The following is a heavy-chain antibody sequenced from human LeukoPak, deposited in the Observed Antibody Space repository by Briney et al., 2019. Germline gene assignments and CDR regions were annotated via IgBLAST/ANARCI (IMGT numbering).Heavy chain of an antibody. J-gene: IGHJ6*02. CDR3: ATLTTHIVVVPAAIRRGYYYYGMDV. Sequence: ASVKVSCKVSGYTLTELSMHWVRQAPGKGLEWMGGFDPEDGETIYAQKFQGRVTMTEDTSTDTAYMELSSLRSEDTAVYYRATLTTHIVVVPAAIRRGYYYYGMDVWGQGTTVTVSS. CDR2: FDPEDGET. V-gene: IGHV1-24*01. CDR1: GYTLTELS. D-gene: IGHD2-2*02.